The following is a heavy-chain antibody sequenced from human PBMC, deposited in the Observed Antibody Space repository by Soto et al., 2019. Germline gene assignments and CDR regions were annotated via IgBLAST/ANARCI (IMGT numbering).Heavy chain of an antibody. J-gene: IGHJ6*02. CDR1: GGTFSSYA. V-gene: IGHV1-69*13. CDR3: ARDRDFWSGQAGADFSITAPKEYYYGMDV. CDR2: IIPIFGTA. Sequence: GASVKVSCKASGGTFSSYAISWVRQAPGQGLEWMGGIIPIFGTANYAQKFQGRVTITADESTSTAYMELSSLRSEDTAVYYCARDRDFWSGQAGADFSITAPKEYYYGMDVWGQGTTVTVSS. D-gene: IGHD3-3*01.